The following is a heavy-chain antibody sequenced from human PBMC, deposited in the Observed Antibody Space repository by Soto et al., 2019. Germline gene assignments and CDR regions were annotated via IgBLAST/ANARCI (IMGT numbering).Heavy chain of an antibody. J-gene: IGHJ4*02. CDR3: AKREENTYGLLN. Sequence: EVQLVESGGGLVQPGGSLRLSCAASGFSFSNYWIHWVRQAPGKGLVWVSRIKTDGSSTDYAASVKGRFTISRDNAKNTLYLQMNSLTAEDTAVYYSAKREENTYGLLNWGQGTMVTVSS. V-gene: IGHV3-74*01. CDR2: IKTDGSST. D-gene: IGHD5-18*01. CDR1: GFSFSNYW.